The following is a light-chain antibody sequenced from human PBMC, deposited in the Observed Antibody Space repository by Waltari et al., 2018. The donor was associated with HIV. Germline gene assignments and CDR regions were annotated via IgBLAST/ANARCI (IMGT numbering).Light chain of an antibody. CDR2: WAS. J-gene: IGKJ2*01. CDR1: QSVLYSSNIKNY. CDR3: QQYYTTPHT. Sequence: DIVMTQFPDSLAVSLGERATINCKSRQSVLYSSNIKNYLPWHQQKPGQPPKLLIYWASTREFGVPDRFSGSGSGTDFTLTVSSLQAEDVAVYYCQQYYTTPHTFGQGTNLEIK. V-gene: IGKV4-1*01.